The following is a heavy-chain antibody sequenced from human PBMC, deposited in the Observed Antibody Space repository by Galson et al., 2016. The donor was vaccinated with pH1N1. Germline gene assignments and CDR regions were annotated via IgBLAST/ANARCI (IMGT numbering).Heavy chain of an antibody. CDR1: GYTFITYY. V-gene: IGHV1-46*01. CDR3: VREFRGCYFDY. Sequence: SVKVSCKASGYTFITYYMHWVRQAPGQGLEWMGIINPSDGTTNYAQNFQGRLTMTRDTSTSTVYVELTSLRSEDTAVYYCVREFRGCYFDYWGHGTLVTVSS. J-gene: IGHJ4*01. D-gene: IGHD2-21*01. CDR2: INPSDGTT.